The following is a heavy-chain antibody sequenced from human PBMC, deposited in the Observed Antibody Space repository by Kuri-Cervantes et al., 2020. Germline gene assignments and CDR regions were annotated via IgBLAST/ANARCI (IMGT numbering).Heavy chain of an antibody. CDR2: IIPILGIA. V-gene: IGHV1-69*04. Sequence: SVKVSCKASGGTFSSYTTSWVRQAPGQGLEWMGRIIPILGIANYAQKFQGRVTITADKSTSTAYMELSSLRSEDTAVYYCARDRIVATIVRGPEVKVDDDNWFDPWGQGTLVTVSS. D-gene: IGHD5-12*01. CDR3: ARDRIVATIVRGPEVKVDDDNWFDP. CDR1: GGTFSSYT. J-gene: IGHJ5*02.